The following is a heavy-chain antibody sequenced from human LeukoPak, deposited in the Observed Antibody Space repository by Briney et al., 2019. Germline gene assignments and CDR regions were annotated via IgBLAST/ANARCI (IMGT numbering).Heavy chain of an antibody. V-gene: IGHV2-5*01. CDR2: IYWNDDK. D-gene: IGHD1-26*01. Sequence: GSGPTLVKPTQTLTLTCTFSGFSLSTSGVGVGWIRQSPGKALEWLALIYWNDDKRYSPSLKSRLTITKDTSKNQVVLTMTNMDPVDTATYYCARSSGSYGESEYNWFDPWGQGTLVTVSS. CDR3: ARSSGSYGESEYNWFDP. CDR1: GFSLSTSGVG. J-gene: IGHJ5*02.